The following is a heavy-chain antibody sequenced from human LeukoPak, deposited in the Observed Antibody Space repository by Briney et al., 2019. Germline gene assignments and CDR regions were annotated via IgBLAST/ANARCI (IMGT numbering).Heavy chain of an antibody. CDR3: AKDSIDEGYYYGMDV. CDR1: GFTFSNYE. Sequence: GGSLRLSCVASGFTFSNYEMMWVRQAPGKGLEWVSYISSSGAIIYYADSVKGRFTISRDDAKKSLFLQMNSLRAEDTAVYYCAKDSIDEGYYYGMDVWGQGTTVAVSS. CDR2: ISSSGAII. J-gene: IGHJ6*02. V-gene: IGHV3-48*03.